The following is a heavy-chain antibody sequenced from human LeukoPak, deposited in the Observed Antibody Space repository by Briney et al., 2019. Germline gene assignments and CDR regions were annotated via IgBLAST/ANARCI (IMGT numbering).Heavy chain of an antibody. CDR1: GGSISSGDYY. V-gene: IGHV4-30-4*01. J-gene: IGHJ4*02. CDR3: ASFNTYYYDSSGDY. Sequence: SETLSLTCTVSGGSISSGDYYWSWIRQPPGKGLEWIGYIYYSGSTYYNPSLKSRVTISVDTSKNQFSLKLSSVTAADTAVYYCASFNTYYYDSSGDYWGQGTLVTVSS. D-gene: IGHD3-22*01. CDR2: IYYSGST.